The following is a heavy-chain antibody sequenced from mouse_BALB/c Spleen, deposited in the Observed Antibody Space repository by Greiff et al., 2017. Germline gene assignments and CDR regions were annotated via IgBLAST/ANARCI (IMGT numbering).Heavy chain of an antibody. V-gene: IGHV5-12-2*01. CDR1: GFTFSSYT. CDR3: ARRKAYGNYPYAIDY. D-gene: IGHD2-1*01. CDR2: ISNGGGST. Sequence: EVKLVESGGGLVQPGGSLKLSCAASGFTFSSYTMSWVRQTPEKRLEWVAYISNGGGSTYYPDTVKGRFTISRDNSKNTLYLQMSSLKSEDTAMYYCARRKAYGNYPYAIDYWGQGTSVTVPS. J-gene: IGHJ4*01.